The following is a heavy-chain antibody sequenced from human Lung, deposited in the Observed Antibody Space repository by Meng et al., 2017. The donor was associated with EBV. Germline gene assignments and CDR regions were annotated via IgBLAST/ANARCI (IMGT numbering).Heavy chain of an antibody. CDR3: ARRVHFDLLLRTYYFDD. V-gene: IGHV1-3*01. Sequence: QVQLVQSGAEVKKPGSSMKVSCTASGYTFTSSALHWMRQAPGQRLEWVGWIHVGNDKTKLSQKFQGRVTITRDTSASTAYMELSSLRSDDTAVYYCARRVHFDLLLRTYYFDDWGQGTLVTVSS. CDR1: GYTFTSSA. CDR2: IHVGNDKT. D-gene: IGHD3-9*01. J-gene: IGHJ4*02.